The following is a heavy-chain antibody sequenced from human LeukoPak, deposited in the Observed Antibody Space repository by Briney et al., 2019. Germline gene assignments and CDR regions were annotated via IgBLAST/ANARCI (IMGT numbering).Heavy chain of an antibody. CDR3: ARDQNWAIDY. CDR2: IYHSGST. Sequence: PSETLSLTCTVSGYSISSGYYWGWIRQPPGKGLEWIGSIYHSGSTYYNPSLKSRVTISLDTSKNQLSLKLSSVTAADTAVYYCARDQNWAIDYWGQGTLVTASS. D-gene: IGHD7-27*01. J-gene: IGHJ4*02. V-gene: IGHV4-38-2*02. CDR1: GYSISSGYY.